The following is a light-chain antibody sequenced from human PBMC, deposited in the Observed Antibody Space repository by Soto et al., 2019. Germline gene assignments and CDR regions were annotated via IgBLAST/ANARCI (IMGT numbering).Light chain of an antibody. CDR1: SSDVGGYNY. J-gene: IGLJ2*01. V-gene: IGLV2-14*01. Sequence: QSALTQPASVSGSPGQSITISCTGTSSDVGGYNYVSWYQQHPGKAPKLMIYDVSNRPSGVSNRFSGSKPGNTASLIISGLQAEDEADYYCSSYTSSSTLARVFGGGTKVTVL. CDR2: DVS. CDR3: SSYTSSSTLARV.